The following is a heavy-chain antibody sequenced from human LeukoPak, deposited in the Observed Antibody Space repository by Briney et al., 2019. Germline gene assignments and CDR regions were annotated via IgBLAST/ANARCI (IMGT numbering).Heavy chain of an antibody. CDR3: ARTDLWFGESDKGSFDY. J-gene: IGHJ4*02. CDR2: IKSDGSSI. D-gene: IGHD3-10*01. CDR1: GFTFSSYW. Sequence: GGSLRLSCAASGFTFSSYWMHWVRQAPGKGLVWVSRIKSDGSSIMYADSVKGRFTISRDNAKSTLYLQMNSLRDEDTAVYYCARTDLWFGESDKGSFDYWGQGTLVTVSS. V-gene: IGHV3-74*03.